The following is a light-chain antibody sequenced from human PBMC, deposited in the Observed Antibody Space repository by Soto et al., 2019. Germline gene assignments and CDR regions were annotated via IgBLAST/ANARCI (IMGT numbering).Light chain of an antibody. CDR1: SSDVGCSNY. J-gene: IGLJ2*01. V-gene: IGLV2-14*01. CDR3: ISYSSNGTVV. CDR2: DVN. Sequence: QSALTKPASVSGSHGQSITISCTGSSSDVGCSNYVSWYQQHPGKAPKLMLYDVNNRPSGVSNRFSGSHSSNTASLTIAGLHSEDENDYYCISYSSNGTVVFGGGTKLTVL.